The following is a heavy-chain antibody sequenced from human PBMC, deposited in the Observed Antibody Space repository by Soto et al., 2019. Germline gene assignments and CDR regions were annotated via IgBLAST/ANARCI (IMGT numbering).Heavy chain of an antibody. CDR2: TYYRSKWYN. CDR3: AREPAAAAAYYYYGMDV. Sequence: SQTLSLTCAISGDSVSSNSAAWNWIRQPPSRGLEWLGRTYYRSKWYNDYAVSVKSRITINPDTSKNQFSLQLNSVTPEDTAVYYCAREPAAAAAYYYYGMDVWGQGTKGTVSS. V-gene: IGHV6-1*01. D-gene: IGHD6-13*01. J-gene: IGHJ6*02. CDR1: GDSVSSNSAA.